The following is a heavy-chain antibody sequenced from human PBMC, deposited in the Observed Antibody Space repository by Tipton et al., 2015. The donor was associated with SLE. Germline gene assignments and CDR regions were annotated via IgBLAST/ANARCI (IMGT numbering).Heavy chain of an antibody. V-gene: IGHV3-33*01. J-gene: IGHJ4*02. CDR3: ARVRDSSSSFDY. CDR1: GFTFSSYG. D-gene: IGHD6-6*01. CDR2: IWYDGSNK. Sequence: LRLSCAASGFTFSSYGMHWVRQAPGKGLEWVAVIWYDGSNKYYADSVKGRFTISRDNSKNTLYLQMNSLRAEDTAVYYCARVRDSSSSFDYWGQGTLVTVSS.